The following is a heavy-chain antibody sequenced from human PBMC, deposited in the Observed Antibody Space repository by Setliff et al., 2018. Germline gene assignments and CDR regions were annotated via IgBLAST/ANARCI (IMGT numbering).Heavy chain of an antibody. CDR1: DGSLSTYY. V-gene: IGHV4-59*08. Sequence: PSETLSLTCTVSDGSLSTYYWSWIRQPPGKGLEFIGYVYYSGTANYSPSLRSRLTISVDTSKNQFSLSLSSVTAADTAVYYCARRMGGDWFEPWGQGTLVTVSS. CDR2: VYYSGTA. J-gene: IGHJ5*02. D-gene: IGHD3-10*01. CDR3: ARRMGGDWFEP.